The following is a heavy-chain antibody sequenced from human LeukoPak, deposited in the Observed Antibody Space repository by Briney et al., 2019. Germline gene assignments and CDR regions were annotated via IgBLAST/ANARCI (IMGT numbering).Heavy chain of an antibody. CDR1: GYTFTSYS. Sequence: ASVKVSCKASGYTFTSYSISWVRQAPGQGLEWMGWISGYNGDTNYAEKVQGRVTMTTDTSTGTAYMELRSLRSEDTAVYYCARGLGSSGPIVDDAFDIWGQGTMVTVSS. J-gene: IGHJ3*02. V-gene: IGHV1-18*01. CDR3: ARGLGSSGPIVDDAFDI. CDR2: ISGYNGDT. D-gene: IGHD3-22*01.